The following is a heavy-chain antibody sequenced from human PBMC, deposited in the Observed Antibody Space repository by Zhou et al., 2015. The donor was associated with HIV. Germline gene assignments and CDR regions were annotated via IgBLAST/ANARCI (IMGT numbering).Heavy chain of an antibody. CDR2: INNRSTKK. Sequence: EVQLVESGGGLVKPGGSLRLSCSASGFNFSSFSVNWVRQAPGKGLEWVSSINNRSTKKYYADSVRGRFTISRDNDNNLLFLEMNSLRVEDTALYYCVNGGQQLVNWGRGTLVTVSS. CDR3: VNGGQQLVN. J-gene: IGHJ4*02. V-gene: IGHV3-21*06. CDR1: GFNFSSFS. D-gene: IGHD6-13*01.